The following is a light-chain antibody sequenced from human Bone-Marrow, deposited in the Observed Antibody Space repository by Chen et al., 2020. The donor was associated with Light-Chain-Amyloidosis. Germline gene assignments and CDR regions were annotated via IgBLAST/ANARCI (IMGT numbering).Light chain of an antibody. CDR3: QSADSSGTYEVI. CDR2: RDT. CDR1: DLPTKY. J-gene: IGLJ2*01. Sequence: SYELTQPPSVSVSPGQTARITCSGDDLPTKYAYWYQQKPGQAPVLVIHRDTERPSGISERLSGSSSGKTARLTISGVQAEDEADYHCQSADSSGTYEVIFGGGTKLTVL. V-gene: IGLV3-25*03.